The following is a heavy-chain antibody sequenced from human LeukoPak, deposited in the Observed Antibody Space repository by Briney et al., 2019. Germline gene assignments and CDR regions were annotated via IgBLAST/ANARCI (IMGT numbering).Heavy chain of an antibody. V-gene: IGHV3-21*01. D-gene: IGHD2-2*01. CDR1: GFTFSTYN. Sequence: GGSLRLSCTASGFTFSTYNMNWVRQAPGKGLEWVSSISTSSNYIYYADSVKGRFTISRDNAKSSLYLQMDSLRVEDTAVYYCARDSSMGRYWGQGTLVTVSS. CDR3: ARDSSMGRY. J-gene: IGHJ4*02. CDR2: ISTSSNYI.